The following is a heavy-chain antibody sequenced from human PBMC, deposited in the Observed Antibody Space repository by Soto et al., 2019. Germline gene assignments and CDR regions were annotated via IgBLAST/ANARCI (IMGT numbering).Heavy chain of an antibody. Sequence: QVQLVQSGAEVKKPGASVKVSCTTSGYTFTLFGITWVRQAPGQGLEWMGWISPYNGDTKYAEKLEGRVTLTTDTATDTAYTALTSLTSDDTAEHSCARGGQYRYFDYWGQVTLVTDSS. D-gene: IGHD2-2*02. CDR2: ISPYNGDT. CDR3: ARGGQYRYFDY. CDR1: GYTFTLFG. J-gene: IGHJ4*02. V-gene: IGHV1-18*01.